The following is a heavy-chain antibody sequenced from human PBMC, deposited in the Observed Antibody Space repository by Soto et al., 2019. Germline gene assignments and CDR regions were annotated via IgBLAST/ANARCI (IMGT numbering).Heavy chain of an antibody. V-gene: IGHV1-18*01. CDR3: ARDLHIVVAPAATLSANNWFDP. CDR1: GYTVTNYG. CDR2: ISAFNGNT. Sequence: ASVKVSCKASGYTVTNYGISWVRQAPGQGLEWMGWISAFNGNTNYAQKFRGRVTMTTDTSTSTAYMELRSLRSDDTAVYYCARDLHIVVAPAATLSANNWFDPWGQGTLVPVSS. D-gene: IGHD2-2*01. J-gene: IGHJ5*02.